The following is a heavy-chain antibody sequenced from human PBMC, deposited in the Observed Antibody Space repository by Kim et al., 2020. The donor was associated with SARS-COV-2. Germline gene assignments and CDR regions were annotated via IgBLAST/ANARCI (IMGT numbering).Heavy chain of an antibody. D-gene: IGHD3-16*01. Sequence: NYAQKVQGRVTMHTDPSTSTAYMGLRSLRSEDTAVYYCARAPKEAVGGDFWGQGTLVTVSS. CDR3: ARAPKEAVGGDF. J-gene: IGHJ4*02. V-gene: IGHV1-18*01.